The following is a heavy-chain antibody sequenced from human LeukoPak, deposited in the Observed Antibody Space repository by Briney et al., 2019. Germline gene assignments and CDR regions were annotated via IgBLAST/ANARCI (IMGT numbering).Heavy chain of an antibody. CDR1: GFTFSSCS. CDR2: ISSSSSYI. V-gene: IGHV3-21*01. Sequence: GGSLRLSCAASGFTFSSCSMNWVRQAPGKGLEWASSISSSSSYIYYADSVKGRFTISRDNAKNSLYLQMNSLRAEDTAVYYCARVLGYSGYDLVDYWGQGTLVTVSS. J-gene: IGHJ4*02. CDR3: ARVLGYSGYDLVDY. D-gene: IGHD5-12*01.